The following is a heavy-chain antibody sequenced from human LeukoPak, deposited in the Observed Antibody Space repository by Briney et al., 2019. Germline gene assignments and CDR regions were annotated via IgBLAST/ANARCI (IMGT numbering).Heavy chain of an antibody. V-gene: IGHV3-21*05. CDR1: GFIASSNY. D-gene: IGHD5-24*01. J-gene: IGHJ4*02. CDR3: AREGWLPY. Sequence: PGGSLRLTCVVSGFIASSNYMSWVRQAPGKGLEWIAYISGNGRYIYYADSVKGRFTISRDNAKDSLHLQMNSLRAEDTAVYYCAREGWLPYWGQGTLVTVSS. CDR2: ISGNGRYI.